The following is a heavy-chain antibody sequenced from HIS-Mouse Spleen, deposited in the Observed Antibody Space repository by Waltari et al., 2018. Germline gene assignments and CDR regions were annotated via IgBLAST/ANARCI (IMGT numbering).Heavy chain of an antibody. D-gene: IGHD6-19*01. CDR2: ISYDGSNK. Sequence: QVQLVESGGGVVQPGRSLRLSWGASGFPFSSYGRPWVRQAPGKGLEWVAVISYDGSNKYYADSVKGRFTISRDNSKNTLYLQMNSLRAEDTAVYYCAKASSGWLDYWGQGTLVTVSS. CDR3: AKASSGWLDY. J-gene: IGHJ4*02. CDR1: GFPFSSYG. V-gene: IGHV3-30*18.